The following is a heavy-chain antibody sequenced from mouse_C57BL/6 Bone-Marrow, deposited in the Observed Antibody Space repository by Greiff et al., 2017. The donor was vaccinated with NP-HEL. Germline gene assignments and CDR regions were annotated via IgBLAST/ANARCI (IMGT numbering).Heavy chain of an antibody. CDR3: ARHGNSYAMDY. J-gene: IGHJ4*01. CDR1: GFTFSSYG. D-gene: IGHD2-1*01. V-gene: IGHV5-6*01. Sequence: EVNVVESGGDLVKPGGSLKLSCAASGFTFSSYGMSWVRQTPDKRLEWVATISSGGSYTYYPDSVKGRFTISRDNAKNTLYLQMSSLKSEDTAMYYCARHGNSYAMDYWGQGTSVTVSS. CDR2: ISSGGSYT.